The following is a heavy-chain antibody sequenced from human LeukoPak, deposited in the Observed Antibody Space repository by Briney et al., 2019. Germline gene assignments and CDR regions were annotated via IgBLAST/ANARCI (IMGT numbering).Heavy chain of an antibody. Sequence: SETPSLTCTVSGDSISSGDYYWSWIRQPPGKGLEWIGYIYYSGSTYYNPSLKSRVTISVDTSKNQFSLKLSSVTAADTAVYYCARAYCGGDCYLPLGWFDPWGQGTLVTVSS. CDR1: GDSISSGDYY. D-gene: IGHD2-21*01. CDR3: ARAYCGGDCYLPLGWFDP. CDR2: IYYSGST. V-gene: IGHV4-30-4*08. J-gene: IGHJ5*02.